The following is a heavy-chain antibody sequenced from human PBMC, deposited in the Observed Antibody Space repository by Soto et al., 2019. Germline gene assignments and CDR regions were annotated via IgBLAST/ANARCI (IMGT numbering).Heavy chain of an antibody. CDR3: ALSIVSGGGGYMDV. V-gene: IGHV1-3*01. CDR1: GYTFTSYA. D-gene: IGHD3-16*01. J-gene: IGHJ6*03. CDR2: INAGNGNT. Sequence: QVQLVQSGAEVKKPGASVKVSCKASGYTFTSYAMHWVRQAPGQRLEWMGWINAGNGNTKYSQKFQGRVTITRDTSASTAYMELSSLRSEDTAVYYWALSIVSGGGGYMDVWGKGTTVTVSS.